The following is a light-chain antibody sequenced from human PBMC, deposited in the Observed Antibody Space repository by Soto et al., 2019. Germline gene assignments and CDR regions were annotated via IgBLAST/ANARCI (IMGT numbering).Light chain of an antibody. J-gene: IGLJ1*01. CDR1: SSNIGSNT. V-gene: IGLV1-44*01. CDR3: AAWDDSLNGYV. CDR2: GNN. Sequence: QSVLTQPPSASGTPGQRVTISCSGSSSNIGSNTVNWYQQLPRTAPKLLIYGNNQRPSGVPDRFSGSKSGTSASLAISGLQSEDEADYYCAAWDDSLNGYVFGTGTKVTVL.